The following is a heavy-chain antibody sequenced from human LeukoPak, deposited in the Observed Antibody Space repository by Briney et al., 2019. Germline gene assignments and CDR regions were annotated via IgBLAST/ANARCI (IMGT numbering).Heavy chain of an antibody. J-gene: IGHJ4*02. CDR3: ATWNSDWEFAY. D-gene: IGHD1/OR15-1a*01. Sequence: GASLTLSCAASGFTFSGSWMTWVRQAPGKGLEWVAHIKEDGSHEYYVDSVTGRFTISRDNTKNSLYLQMSSLRAEDTAVYYCATWNSDWEFAYWGQGTLVSVAS. CDR2: IKEDGSHE. CDR1: GFTFSGSW. V-gene: IGHV3-7*05.